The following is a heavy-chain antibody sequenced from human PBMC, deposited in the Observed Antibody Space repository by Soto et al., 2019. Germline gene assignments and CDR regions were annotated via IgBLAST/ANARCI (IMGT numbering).Heavy chain of an antibody. V-gene: IGHV1-18*04. J-gene: IGHJ6*02. Sequence: ASVKVSCKASGYTFTSYGISWVRQAPGQGLEWMGWISAYNGNTNYAQKLQGRVTMTTDTSTSTAYMELGSLRSDDTAVYYCARDDLRYFDWLLPEEYYGMDVWGQGNTVTVSS. CDR2: ISAYNGNT. CDR1: GYTFTSYG. CDR3: ARDDLRYFDWLLPEEYYGMDV. D-gene: IGHD3-9*01.